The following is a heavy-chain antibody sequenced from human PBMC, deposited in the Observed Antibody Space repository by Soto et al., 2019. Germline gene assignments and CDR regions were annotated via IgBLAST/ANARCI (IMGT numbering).Heavy chain of an antibody. D-gene: IGHD1-7*01. CDR2: ISYDGSNK. V-gene: IGHV3-30*18. CDR1: GFTFSSYG. Sequence: GGSLRLSCAASGFTFSSYGMHWVRQAPGKGLEWVAVISYDGSNKYYADSVKGRFTISRDNSKNTLYLQMNSLRAEDTAVYYCAKGSVWNYGSDYYGMDVWGQGTTVTVAS. J-gene: IGHJ6*02. CDR3: AKGSVWNYGSDYYGMDV.